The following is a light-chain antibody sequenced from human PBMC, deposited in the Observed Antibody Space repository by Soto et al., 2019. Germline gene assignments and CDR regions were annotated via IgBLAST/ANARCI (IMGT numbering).Light chain of an antibody. CDR2: TAS. CDR1: QSVTSSY. Sequence: VVLTQSPGTLSLSPGERATLSCRASQSVTSSYLAWYQQKPGQAPRLIIYTASSRATGIPDRFSGSGSGTDFTLTISRLEPEDFAVYYCQHYETFGQGTKVDIK. J-gene: IGKJ1*01. CDR3: QHYET. V-gene: IGKV3-20*01.